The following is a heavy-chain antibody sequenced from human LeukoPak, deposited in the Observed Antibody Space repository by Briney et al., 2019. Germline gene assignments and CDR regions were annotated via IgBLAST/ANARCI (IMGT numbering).Heavy chain of an antibody. J-gene: IGHJ5*02. V-gene: IGHV1-18*01. Sequence: GASVKVSCKASGYTFTSYGISWVRQAPGQGLEWMGWISAYNGNTNYAQKLQGRVTMTTDTSTSTAYMELRSLRSDDTAVYYCATTNCSSTSCYDLGWFDPWGQGTLVTVSS. D-gene: IGHD2-2*01. CDR3: ATTNCSSTSCYDLGWFDP. CDR2: ISAYNGNT. CDR1: GYTFTSYG.